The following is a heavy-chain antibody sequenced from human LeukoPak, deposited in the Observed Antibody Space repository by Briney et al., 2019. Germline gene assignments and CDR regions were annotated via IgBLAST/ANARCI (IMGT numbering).Heavy chain of an antibody. CDR3: ARRKTTTVAKVYYYYMDV. CDR1: GGSFSGHY. Sequence: PSETLSLTCAVYGGSFSGHYWSWIRQPPGKGLEWIGEINHSGSTNYNPSLKSRVTISVDTSKNQFSLKLSSVTAADTAVYYCARRKTTTVAKVYYYYMDVWGKGTRSPSP. V-gene: IGHV4-34*01. J-gene: IGHJ6*03. CDR2: INHSGST. D-gene: IGHD4-23*01.